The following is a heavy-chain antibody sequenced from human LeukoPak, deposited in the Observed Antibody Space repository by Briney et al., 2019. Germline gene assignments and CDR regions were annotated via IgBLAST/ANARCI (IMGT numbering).Heavy chain of an antibody. CDR1: GYTFTGYY. V-gene: IGHV1-2*02. CDR2: IYPNTGAT. J-gene: IGHJ4*02. Sequence: GASVKVSCKASGYTFTGYYMHWVRQAPGQGLDWMGYIYPNTGATKYAQKFQGRVTMTRDTSISTAYMELSGLRSDDTAVYYCGTLLSNGPFDYWGQGSLVTVSS. CDR3: GTLLSNGPFDY.